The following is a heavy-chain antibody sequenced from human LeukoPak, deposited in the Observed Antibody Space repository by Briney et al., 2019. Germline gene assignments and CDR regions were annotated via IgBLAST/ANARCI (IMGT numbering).Heavy chain of an antibody. J-gene: IGHJ4*02. CDR2: INHSGST. CDR1: GFTFSDYF. D-gene: IGHD1-14*01. CDR3: ARQPTYNFGITTTFDY. Sequence: PGGSLRLSCAASGFTFSDYFMGWIRQAPGKGLEWIGEINHSGSTNYNPSLKSRVTISVDTSKNQFSLKLSSVTAADTAVYYCARQPTYNFGITTTFDYWGQGTLVTVSS. V-gene: IGHV4-34*01.